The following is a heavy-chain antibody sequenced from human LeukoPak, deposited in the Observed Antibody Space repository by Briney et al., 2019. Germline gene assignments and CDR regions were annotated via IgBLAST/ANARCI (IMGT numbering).Heavy chain of an antibody. D-gene: IGHD2/OR15-2a*01. J-gene: IGHJ5*02. CDR2: ISAYNGNT. Sequence: ASVKVSCKASGYTFTSYGISWVRQAPGQGLEWMGWISAYNGNTNYAQKLQGRVTMTRNTSISTAYMELSSLRSEDTAVYYCARGLGREYHNWFDPWGQGTLVTVSS. V-gene: IGHV1-18*01. CDR3: ARGLGREYHNWFDP. CDR1: GYTFTSYG.